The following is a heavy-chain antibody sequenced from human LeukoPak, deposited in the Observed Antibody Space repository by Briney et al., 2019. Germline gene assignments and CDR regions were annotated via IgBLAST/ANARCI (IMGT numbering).Heavy chain of an antibody. V-gene: IGHV4-31*03. CDR1: GGSISSGGYY. CDR2: IYYSGST. J-gene: IGHJ5*01. Sequence: PSETLSLTCTVSGGSISSGGYYWSWIRQHPGKGLEWIGYIYYSGSTYYNPSLKSRVTISVDTSKNQFSLKLNSVTAADTATYYCARGPRGPISGDFDYWGQGTLVTVSS. D-gene: IGHD7-27*01. CDR3: ARGPRGPISGDFDY.